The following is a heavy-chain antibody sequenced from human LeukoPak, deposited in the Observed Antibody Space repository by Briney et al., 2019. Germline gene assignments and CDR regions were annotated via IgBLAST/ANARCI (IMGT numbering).Heavy chain of an antibody. CDR3: ARGWPEITIFGVVTTYYFDY. CDR2: IYYSGST. CDR1: GGSISSSSYY. D-gene: IGHD3-3*01. Sequence: IPSETLSLTCTVSGGSISSSSYYWGWIRQPPGKGLEWIGSIYYSGSTYYNPSLKSRVTISVDTSKNQFSLKLSSVTAADTAVYYCARGWPEITIFGVVTTYYFDYWGQGTLVTVSS. J-gene: IGHJ4*02. V-gene: IGHV4-39*07.